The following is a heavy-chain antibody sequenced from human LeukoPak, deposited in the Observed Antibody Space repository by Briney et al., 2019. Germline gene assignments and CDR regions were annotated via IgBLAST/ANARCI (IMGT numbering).Heavy chain of an antibody. CDR3: ARDGLSYTNPNNWFDP. Sequence: ASVKVSCKASDYPFTSYYINWVRQAPGHGLEWMGWISAYNGDTNYAQNLQGRVTMTTDTSTDTAYMELRSLRSDDTAVYYCARDGLSYTNPNNWFDPWGQGTLVTVSS. CDR2: ISAYNGDT. V-gene: IGHV1-18*01. D-gene: IGHD2-2*02. J-gene: IGHJ5*02. CDR1: DYPFTSYY.